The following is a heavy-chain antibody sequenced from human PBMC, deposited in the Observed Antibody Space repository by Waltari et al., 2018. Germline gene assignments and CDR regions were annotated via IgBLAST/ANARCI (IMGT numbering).Heavy chain of an antibody. J-gene: IGHJ4*02. CDR2: IYYSGST. CDR3: ARQPRRPSDFDY. CDR1: GGSISSSSYY. V-gene: IGHV4-39*01. Sequence: QLQLQESGPGLVKPSETLSLTCTVSGGSISSSSYYWGWIRQPPGKGLEWIGSIYYSGSTYYNPSLKSRVTISVDTSKNQFSLKLSSVTAADTAVYYCARQPRRPSDFDYWGQGTLVTVSS.